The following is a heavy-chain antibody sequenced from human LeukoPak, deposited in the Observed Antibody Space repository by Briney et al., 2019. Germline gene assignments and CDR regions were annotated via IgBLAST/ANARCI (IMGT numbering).Heavy chain of an antibody. CDR2: INPNSGGT. J-gene: IGHJ4*02. CDR3: ARGTYYCDSSGYYSLEY. CDR1: GYTFTGYY. Sequence: GASVKVSCKASGYTFTGYYMHWVRQAPGQGLEWMGRINPNSGGTNYAQKFQGRVTMTRDTSISTAYMELSRLRSDDTAVYYCARGTYYCDSSGYYSLEYWGQGTLVTVSS. V-gene: IGHV1-2*06. D-gene: IGHD3-22*01.